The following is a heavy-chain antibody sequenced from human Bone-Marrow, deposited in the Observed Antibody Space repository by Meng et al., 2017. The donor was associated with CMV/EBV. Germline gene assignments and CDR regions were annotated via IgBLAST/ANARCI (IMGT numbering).Heavy chain of an antibody. CDR3: ARLQGGDYLYYFDD. CDR1: GFTFDDYA. V-gene: IGHV3-9*01. Sequence: SLRLSCAASGFTFDDYAMHWVRQAPGKGLEWVSGISWNSGSIGYADSVKGRFTISRDNAKNSLYLQMNSLRAEDTALYYCARLQGGDYLYYFDDWGQGTLVTVSS. D-gene: IGHD4-17*01. J-gene: IGHJ4*02. CDR2: ISWNSGSI.